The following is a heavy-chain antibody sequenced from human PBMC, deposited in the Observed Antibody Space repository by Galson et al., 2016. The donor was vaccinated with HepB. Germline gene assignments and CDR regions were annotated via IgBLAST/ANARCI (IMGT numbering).Heavy chain of an antibody. J-gene: IGHJ4*02. CDR2: INNDGTTT. Sequence: SLRLSCAGSPFIVNNYWMHWVRQAPGKGLVRVSQINNDGTTTNYADSVKGRFTISRDIAKSTVYLQLDSLRAEETAFYFCTDLEDHWGQGIQVIVSS. CDR1: PFIVNNYW. V-gene: IGHV3-74*01. CDR3: TDLEDH.